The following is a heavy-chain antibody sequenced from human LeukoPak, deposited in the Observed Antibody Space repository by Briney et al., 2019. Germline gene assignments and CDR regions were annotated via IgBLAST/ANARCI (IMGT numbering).Heavy chain of an antibody. J-gene: IGHJ4*02. V-gene: IGHV4-34*01. CDR3: AREGYSTLVG. CDR2: IYYSGST. CDR1: GGSLSGYY. Sequence: SETLSLTCAVYGGSLSGYYWSWIRQPPGKGLEWIGSIYYSGSTYYNPSLKSRVTISVDRSKNQFSLKLSSVTAADTAVYYCAREGYSTLVGWGQGTLVTVSS. D-gene: IGHD6-13*01.